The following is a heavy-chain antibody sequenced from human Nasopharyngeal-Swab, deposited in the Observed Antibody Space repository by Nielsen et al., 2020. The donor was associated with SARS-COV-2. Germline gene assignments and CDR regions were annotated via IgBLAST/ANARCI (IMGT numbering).Heavy chain of an antibody. CDR3: ARPLSRDSTWTTEANWFDP. V-gene: IGHV3-33*01. CDR2: IWYDGSNK. D-gene: IGHD6-13*01. CDR1: GFTFSSYG. Sequence: GGSLRLSCAASGFTFSSYGMHWVRQAPGKGLEWVAVIWYDGSNKFYADSVKGRFTISRDNSKNTLYLQMNSLRAEDTALYHCARPLSRDSTWTTEANWFDPWGQGTLVTVSS. J-gene: IGHJ5*02.